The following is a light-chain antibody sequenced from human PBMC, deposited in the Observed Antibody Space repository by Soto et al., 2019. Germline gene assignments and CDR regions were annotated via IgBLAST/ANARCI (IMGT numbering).Light chain of an antibody. CDR2: DAS. CDR1: QTVRNNY. V-gene: IGKV3D-20*02. Sequence: FVFTQSPGTLSLSPGERATLSCRASQTVRNNYLAWYQQKPGQAPRLLIYDASSRATGIPDRFSGGGSGTDFTLTISRLEPEDFAVYYCQQRSNWPITFGQGTRLENK. CDR3: QQRSNWPIT. J-gene: IGKJ5*01.